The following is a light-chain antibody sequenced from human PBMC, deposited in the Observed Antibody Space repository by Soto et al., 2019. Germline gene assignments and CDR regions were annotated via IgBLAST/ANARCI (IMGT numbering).Light chain of an antibody. J-gene: IGKJ3*01. CDR1: QSVSSY. CDR3: QQRSNWPAVT. Sequence: EIVLTQSPATLSLSPGERATLSCRASQSVSSYLAWYQQNPGQAPRLLIYDASSRATGIPARFSGSGSGTDFSLTISSLEPEDFAVYYCQQRSNWPAVTFGPGTKVDIK. CDR2: DAS. V-gene: IGKV3-11*01.